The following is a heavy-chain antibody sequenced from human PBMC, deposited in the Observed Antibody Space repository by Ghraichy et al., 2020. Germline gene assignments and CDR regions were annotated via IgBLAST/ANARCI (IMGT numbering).Heavy chain of an antibody. Sequence: GGSLRLSCAASGFTFSSYAMSWVRQAPGKGLEWVSAISGSGGSTYYADSVKGRFTISRDNSKNTLYLQMNSLRAEDTAVYYCAKNEASGYCSGGSCSLQILPMYYFDYWGQGTLVTVSS. CDR1: GFTFSSYA. CDR2: ISGSGGST. J-gene: IGHJ4*02. V-gene: IGHV3-23*01. D-gene: IGHD2-15*01. CDR3: AKNEASGYCSGGSCSLQILPMYYFDY.